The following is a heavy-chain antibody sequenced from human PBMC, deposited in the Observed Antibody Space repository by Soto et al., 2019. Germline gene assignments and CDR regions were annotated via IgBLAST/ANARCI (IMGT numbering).Heavy chain of an antibody. V-gene: IGHV2-5*02. CDR3: AHNAGEIFDY. CDR2: IYWDDDK. Sequence: QITLKESGPALVKPTQTLTLTCTFSGFSLSTSGVGVGWIRQPPGKALEWLAFIYWDDDKRYSPSLMSRLTITTDTSKNQVVLTMTNINPADTATYYRAHNAGEIFDYWGQGTLVTVAS. J-gene: IGHJ4*02. CDR1: GFSLSTSGVG. D-gene: IGHD2-21*01.